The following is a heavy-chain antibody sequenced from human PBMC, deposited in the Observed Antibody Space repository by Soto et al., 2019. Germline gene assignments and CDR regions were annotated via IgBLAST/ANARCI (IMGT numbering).Heavy chain of an antibody. CDR3: ARYSSSSAAFDI. CDR2: IYYSGST. D-gene: IGHD6-6*01. J-gene: IGHJ3*02. CDR1: GGSISSYY. V-gene: IGHV4-59*01. Sequence: PSETLSLTCTVSGGSISSYYWSWIRQPPGKGLEWIGYIYYSGSTNYNPSLRSRVTISVDTSKNQFSLKLSSVTAADTAVYYCARYSSSSAAFDIWGQGTMVTVSS.